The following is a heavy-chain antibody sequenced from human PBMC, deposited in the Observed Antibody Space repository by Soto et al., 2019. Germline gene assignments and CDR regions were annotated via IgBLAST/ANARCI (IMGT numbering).Heavy chain of an antibody. D-gene: IGHD3-3*01. V-gene: IGHV3-33*01. J-gene: IGHJ4*02. Sequence: QVQLVESGGGVVQPGRSLRLSCAASGFTFSSYGMHWVRQAPVKGLEWVAVIWYDGSNKYYADSVKCRFTISRDNSKNTLYLQMNSLRAEDTAVYSCARDRGGDFDYWGQGTLVTVSS. CDR3: ARDRGGDFDY. CDR2: IWYDGSNK. CDR1: GFTFSSYG.